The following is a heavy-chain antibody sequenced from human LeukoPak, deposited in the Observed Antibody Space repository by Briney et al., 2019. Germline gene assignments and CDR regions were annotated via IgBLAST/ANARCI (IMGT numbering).Heavy chain of an antibody. J-gene: IGHJ3*02. Sequence: PETLSLTCAVFGYSISSGYYWGWIRQPPGKGLEWIGSIYHSGSTYYNPSLKSRVTISVDTSKNQFSLKLSSVTAADTAVYYCARVPTHGAFDIWGQGTMVTVSS. V-gene: IGHV4-38-2*01. CDR2: IYHSGST. CDR1: GYSISSGYY. CDR3: ARVPTHGAFDI.